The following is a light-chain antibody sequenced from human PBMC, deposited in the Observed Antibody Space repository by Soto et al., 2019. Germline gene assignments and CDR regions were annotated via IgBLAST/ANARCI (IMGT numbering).Light chain of an antibody. Sequence: DIQMTQSPSSLSASAGDKVTITCRASQGIRNNLACYQQKPGKVPTLLIYAAATLHSGFPSRFSGSGSGTDFTLTISSLQPEDVAPYYCHTYSSVPFPFGHGTKVEIK. CDR3: HTYSSVPFP. J-gene: IGKJ3*01. CDR2: AAA. V-gene: IGKV1-27*01. CDR1: QGIRNN.